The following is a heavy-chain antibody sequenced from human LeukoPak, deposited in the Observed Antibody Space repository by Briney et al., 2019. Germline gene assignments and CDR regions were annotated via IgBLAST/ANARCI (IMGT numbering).Heavy chain of an antibody. CDR2: ISGSGGST. Sequence: GGSLRLSCAASGFTFSSYAMSWVRQAPGKGLEWVSAISGSGGSTYYADSVKGRFTISRDNSKNTLYLQMNSLRAEDTAVYYCAKDYNCGGDCYWYYYYYGMDVWGQGTTVTVSS. CDR1: GFTFSSYA. J-gene: IGHJ6*02. V-gene: IGHV3-23*01. D-gene: IGHD2-21*02. CDR3: AKDYNCGGDCYWYYYYYGMDV.